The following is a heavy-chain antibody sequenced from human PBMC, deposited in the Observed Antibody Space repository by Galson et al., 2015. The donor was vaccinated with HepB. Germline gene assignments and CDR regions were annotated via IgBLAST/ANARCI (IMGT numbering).Heavy chain of an antibody. CDR2: ISSSSSYI. CDR1: GFTFSSYS. CDR3: ARSWELLQGYYYYGMDV. Sequence: SLRLSCAASGFTFSSYSMKWVRQAPGKGLEWVSSISSSSSYIYYADSVKGRFTISRDNAKNSLYLQMNSLRAEDTAVYYCARSWELLQGYYYYGMDVWGQGTTVTVSS. J-gene: IGHJ6*02. D-gene: IGHD1-26*01. V-gene: IGHV3-21*01.